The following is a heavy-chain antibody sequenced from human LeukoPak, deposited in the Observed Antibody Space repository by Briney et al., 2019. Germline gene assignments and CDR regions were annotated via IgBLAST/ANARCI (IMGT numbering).Heavy chain of an antibody. CDR3: ARIPATLLLSFDY. CDR1: GYTFTCYY. CDR2: INPNSGGT. Sequence: GASVKVSCKASGYTFTCYYMHWVRQAPGQGLEWMGWINPNSGGTNYAQKFQGRVTMTRDRSISTAYMELSRLRSDDTAVYYCARIPATLLLSFDYWGQGTLVTVSS. J-gene: IGHJ4*02. D-gene: IGHD2-15*01. V-gene: IGHV1-2*02.